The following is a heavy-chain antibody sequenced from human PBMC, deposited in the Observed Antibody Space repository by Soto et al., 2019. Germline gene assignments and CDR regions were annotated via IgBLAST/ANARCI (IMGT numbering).Heavy chain of an antibody. J-gene: IGHJ4*02. CDR3: AREALGQQLVPDY. V-gene: IGHV1-69*12. CDR2: IIPIFGTA. D-gene: IGHD6-13*01. Sequence: QVQLVQSGAEVKKPGSSVKVSCKASGGTFSSYAISWVRQAPGQGLEWMGGIIPIFGTANYAQKFQGRVTIAADESTSPAYMELSSLRSEDTAVYYCAREALGQQLVPDYWGQGTLVTVSS. CDR1: GGTFSSYA.